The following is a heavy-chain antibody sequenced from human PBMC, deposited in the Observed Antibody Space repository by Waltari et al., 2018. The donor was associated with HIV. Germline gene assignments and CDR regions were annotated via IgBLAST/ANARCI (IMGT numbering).Heavy chain of an antibody. CDR2: IYYSGST. Sequence: QLQLQESGPGLVKPSETLSLTCTVSGGSISSSSYYWGWIRQPPGKGLEWIGSIYYSGSTYYNPSLKSRVTISVDTSKNQFSLKLSSVTAADTAVYYCARASDYYYDSSGYTTPGWYFDLWGRGTLITVSS. CDR3: ARASDYYYDSSGYTTPGWYFDL. J-gene: IGHJ2*01. V-gene: IGHV4-39*07. D-gene: IGHD3-22*01. CDR1: GGSISSSSYY.